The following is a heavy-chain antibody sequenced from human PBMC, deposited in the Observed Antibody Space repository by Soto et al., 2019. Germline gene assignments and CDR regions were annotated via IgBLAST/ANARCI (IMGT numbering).Heavy chain of an antibody. Sequence: GGSLRLSCAASGFTFDYYGMHWVRQSQGKGMEWVSYITWNSGYIGYADSVKGRFTISRDNANNSLYLQMNSLKPEDTAFYYCAKALYGSSSSPIDYWGQATLVTASS. CDR1: GFTFDYYG. CDR2: ITWNSGYI. V-gene: IGHV3-9*01. D-gene: IGHD6-13*01. CDR3: AKALYGSSSSPIDY. J-gene: IGHJ4*02.